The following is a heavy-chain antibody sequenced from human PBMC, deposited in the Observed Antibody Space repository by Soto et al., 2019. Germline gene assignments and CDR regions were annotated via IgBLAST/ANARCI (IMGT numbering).Heavy chain of an antibody. CDR3: ARDSGIQLWFNWFAP. V-gene: IGHV3-33*01. CDR2: IWYDGSNK. Sequence: QVQLVESGGGVVQPGRSLRLSCAASGFTFSSYGMHWVRQAPGKGLEWVAVIWYDGSNKYYADSVKGRFTISRDNSKNTLYLQMNSLRAEDTAVYYCARDSGIQLWFNWFAPWGQGTLVTVSS. CDR1: GFTFSSYG. J-gene: IGHJ5*02. D-gene: IGHD5-18*01.